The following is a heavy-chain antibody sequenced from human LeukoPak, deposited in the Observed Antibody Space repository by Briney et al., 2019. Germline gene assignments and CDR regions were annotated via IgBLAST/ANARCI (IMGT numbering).Heavy chain of an antibody. D-gene: IGHD2-15*01. V-gene: IGHV3-7*01. J-gene: IGHJ4*02. CDR1: GFTFSGYW. CDR2: IKQDASEK. CDR3: ARFGMDAAIDY. Sequence: GGSLRLSCAASGFTFSGYWMSWVRQAPGKGLEWVATIKQDASEKTYVDSVEGRFTSSRDNAKSSLFLQMDSLRAEDTAVHYCARFGMDAAIDYWGQGTLVTVSS.